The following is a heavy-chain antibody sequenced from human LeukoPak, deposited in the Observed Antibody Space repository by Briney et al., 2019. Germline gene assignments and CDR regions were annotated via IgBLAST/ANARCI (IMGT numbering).Heavy chain of an antibody. CDR3: GRDRHWNQGNFDY. CDR2: INPNNGGT. D-gene: IGHD1-1*01. J-gene: IGHJ4*02. Sequence: ASVKVSCKAFGYTITGYYIHWVRQAPGQGLEWMGWINPNNGGTNSAQKFQGRVAMTRDTSIGTAYMELNRLTYDDTAVYYCGRDRHWNQGNFDYWGQGTLVTVSS. V-gene: IGHV1-2*02. CDR1: GYTITGYY.